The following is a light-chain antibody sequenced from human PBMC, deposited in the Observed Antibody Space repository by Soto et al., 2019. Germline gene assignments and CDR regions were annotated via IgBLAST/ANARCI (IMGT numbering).Light chain of an antibody. CDR3: QQYGSSPLT. V-gene: IGKV3-20*01. CDR2: GAS. Sequence: ENVLTQSPGTLSLSPGERGTLSCRASQSVSSSYLAWYQQKAGQAPRLLIYGASSRATGIPDRFSGSGSGTDFTLNISRLEPEEFAVDYCQQYGSSPLTFGGGTKVEIK. J-gene: IGKJ4*01. CDR1: QSVSSSY.